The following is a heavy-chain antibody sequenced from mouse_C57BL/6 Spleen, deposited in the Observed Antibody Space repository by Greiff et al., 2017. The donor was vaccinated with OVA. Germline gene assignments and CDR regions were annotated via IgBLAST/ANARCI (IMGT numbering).Heavy chain of an antibody. CDR3: ARTLLYTEDY. CDR1: GFNITNNY. V-gene: IGHV14-3*01. CDR2: IDPANGNT. Sequence: VQLQQPVAELVRPGASVKLSCTASGFNITNNYMHWVKQRPEQGLEWIGRIDPANGNTNYAPKFQGKATITADTSSNTAYLQLSSLTSENTAIYYCARTLLYTEDYWGQGTSVTVSS. J-gene: IGHJ4*01. D-gene: IGHD2-12*01.